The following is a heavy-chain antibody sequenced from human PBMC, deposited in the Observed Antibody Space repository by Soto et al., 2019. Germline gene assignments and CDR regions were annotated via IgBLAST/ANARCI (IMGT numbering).Heavy chain of an antibody. D-gene: IGHD3-22*01. CDR3: AREGYYYDSSGWFGDYYYGMDV. Sequence: EVQLVESGGGLVQPGGSLRLSCAASGFTFSSYWMHWVRQAPGKGLVWVSRINSDGSSTSYADSVKGRFTISRDNAKNTLYLQMNSLRAEDTAVYYCAREGYYYDSSGWFGDYYYGMDVWGQGTTATVSS. CDR2: INSDGSST. J-gene: IGHJ6*02. CDR1: GFTFSSYW. V-gene: IGHV3-74*01.